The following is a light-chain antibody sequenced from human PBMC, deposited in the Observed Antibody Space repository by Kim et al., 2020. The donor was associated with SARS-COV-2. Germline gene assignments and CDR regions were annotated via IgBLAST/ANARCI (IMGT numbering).Light chain of an antibody. J-gene: IGKJ2*01. V-gene: IGKV3-20*01. CDR1: HSVSSNW. CDR2: GAS. Sequence: LSPGERATRSCRTSHSVSSNWLAWYQQKPGQAPRLIIYGASSRASGIPDRFSGSGSGTDFSLTISRLEPEDFAVYYCQQYGSSPYTFGQGTKLEI. CDR3: QQYGSSPYT.